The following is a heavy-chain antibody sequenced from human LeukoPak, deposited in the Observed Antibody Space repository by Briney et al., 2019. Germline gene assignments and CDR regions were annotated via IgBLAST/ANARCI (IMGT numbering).Heavy chain of an antibody. Sequence: ASVKVSCKASGGTFSSYAISWVRQAPGQGLEWMGGIIPIFGTANYAQKFQGRVTITADESTSTAYMELSSLRSEDTAVYYCARVRVVGVPDAFDIWGQGTMVTVSS. V-gene: IGHV1-69*13. CDR3: ARVRVVGVPDAFDI. CDR2: IIPIFGTA. D-gene: IGHD1-26*01. J-gene: IGHJ3*02. CDR1: GGTFSSYA.